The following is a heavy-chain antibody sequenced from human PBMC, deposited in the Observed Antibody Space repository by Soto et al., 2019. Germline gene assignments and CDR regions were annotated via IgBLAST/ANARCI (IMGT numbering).Heavy chain of an antibody. Sequence: QVQLQESGPGLVKPSETLSLTCTVSSDSISSYYWSWIRQPPGKRLEWIGYISYSGSTDYNPSHKSRVTISGGTAKNQFSLKVSSVTAADTAVYYCARGTSWQLPFDYWGQGTLVTVSS. CDR1: SDSISSYY. V-gene: IGHV4-59*01. J-gene: IGHJ4*02. CDR3: ARGTSWQLPFDY. CDR2: ISYSGST. D-gene: IGHD6-13*01.